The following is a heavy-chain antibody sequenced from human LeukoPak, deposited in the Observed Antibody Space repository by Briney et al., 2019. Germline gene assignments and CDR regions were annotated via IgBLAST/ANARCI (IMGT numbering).Heavy chain of an antibody. Sequence: SETLSLTCAVYGGSFSGYYWSWLRQPPGKGLEWIGEINHSGSTNYNPSLKSRVTISVDTSKNQFSLKLSSVTAADTAVYYCARIGIPRYQLPVRAYYYYGMDVWGQGTTVTVSS. CDR3: ARIGIPRYQLPVRAYYYYGMDV. CDR1: GGSFSGYY. V-gene: IGHV4-34*01. J-gene: IGHJ6*02. CDR2: INHSGST. D-gene: IGHD2-2*01.